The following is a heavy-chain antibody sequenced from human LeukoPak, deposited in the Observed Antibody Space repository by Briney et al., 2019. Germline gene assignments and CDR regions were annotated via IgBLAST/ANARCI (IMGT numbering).Heavy chain of an antibody. D-gene: IGHD3-22*01. Sequence: SETLSLTCTVSGGSISSYYWSWIRQPPGKGLGWIGYIYYSGSTNYNPSLKSRVTISVDTSKNQFSLKLSSVTAADTAVYYCAREEIYDSSGYYSYYFDYWGQGTLVTVSS. CDR1: GGSISSYY. J-gene: IGHJ4*02. CDR2: IYYSGST. CDR3: AREEIYDSSGYYSYYFDY. V-gene: IGHV4-59*01.